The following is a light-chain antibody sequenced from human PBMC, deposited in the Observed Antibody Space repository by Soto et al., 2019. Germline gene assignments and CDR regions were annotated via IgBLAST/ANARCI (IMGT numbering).Light chain of an antibody. Sequence: EVVMTQSPATLSVSPGERATLSCRASQSVNSNLAWYQQKPGQAPRLLIYGASTRATGIPARFSGGGSGTEFSLTISSLQSEDFAVYYCQQYDDWPPYTFGQGTKVDIK. CDR2: GAS. CDR1: QSVNSN. J-gene: IGKJ2*01. V-gene: IGKV3-15*01. CDR3: QQYDDWPPYT.